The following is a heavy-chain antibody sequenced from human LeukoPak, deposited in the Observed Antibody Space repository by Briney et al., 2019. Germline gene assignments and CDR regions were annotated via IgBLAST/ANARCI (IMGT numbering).Heavy chain of an antibody. V-gene: IGHV1-69*04. CDR2: IIPMLGVA. D-gene: IGHD6-13*01. CDR3: ARDHWQQQDYYMDV. Sequence: SVKVSCKASGGTFSSYTISWVRQAPGQGLEWMGRIIPMLGVANYAQKFQGRVTITADKSTTTAYMELSSLRSEDTAVYYCARDHWQQQDYYMDVWGERTTVTVSS. CDR1: GGTFSSYT. J-gene: IGHJ6*03.